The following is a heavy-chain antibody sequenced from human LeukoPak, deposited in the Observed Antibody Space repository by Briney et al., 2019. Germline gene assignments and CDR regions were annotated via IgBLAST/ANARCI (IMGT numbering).Heavy chain of an antibody. Sequence: GGSLRLSCAASGFNFTNYNMNWVRRAPGKGLEWVSSIHSSSGSIYYADSLKGRFTISRDNSKNTLYLQMNTLRAEDTAVYYCARVGYCSGGSCYGGDYWGQGTLVTVSS. CDR2: IHSSSGSI. D-gene: IGHD2-15*01. J-gene: IGHJ4*02. V-gene: IGHV3-21*01. CDR3: ARVGYCSGGSCYGGDY. CDR1: GFNFTNYN.